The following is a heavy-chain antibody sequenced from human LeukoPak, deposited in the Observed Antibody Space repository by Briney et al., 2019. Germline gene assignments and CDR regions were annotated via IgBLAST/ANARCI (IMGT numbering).Heavy chain of an antibody. V-gene: IGHV3-48*03. D-gene: IGHD3-16*01. CDR3: ARALVSGAYTFDI. Sequence: SGGSLRLSCAASGLTFRDYDINWVRQAPGEGLEWVSSISGSGGTIYYADSVRGRFTISRDNAKNSLYLQMISLRAEDTAVYYCARALVSGAYTFDIWGQGTMVTVSS. J-gene: IGHJ3*02. CDR1: GLTFRDYD. CDR2: ISGSGGTI.